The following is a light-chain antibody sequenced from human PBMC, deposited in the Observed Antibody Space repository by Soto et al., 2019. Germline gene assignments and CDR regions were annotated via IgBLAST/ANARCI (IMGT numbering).Light chain of an antibody. CDR3: QQCSWHPFTVT. CDR1: QSVSSN. CDR2: DAS. Sequence: EIVMTQSPATLSVSPGERATLSCRASQSVSSNLAWYQQKPGQAPRLLIYDASTRATGIPARFSGSGSGTEYTRTIISLQSEDSAVYYCQQCSWHPFTVTFGGGTKVEIK. J-gene: IGKJ4*01. V-gene: IGKV3-15*01.